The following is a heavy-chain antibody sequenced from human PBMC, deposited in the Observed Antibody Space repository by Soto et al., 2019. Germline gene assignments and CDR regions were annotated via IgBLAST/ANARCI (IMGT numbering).Heavy chain of an antibody. CDR1: GGSIISCGYY. Sequence: SETLSLTCTVSGGSIISCGYYWSLIRQHPGKGLEWIGYIYYSGSTYYNPSLKSRVTISVDTSKNQFSLKLSSVTAADTAVYYCARPLGPAYEMPWFDGWGQGNLVT. CDR2: IYYSGST. D-gene: IGHD3-3*01. J-gene: IGHJ5*02. CDR3: ARPLGPAYEMPWFDG. V-gene: IGHV4-31*03.